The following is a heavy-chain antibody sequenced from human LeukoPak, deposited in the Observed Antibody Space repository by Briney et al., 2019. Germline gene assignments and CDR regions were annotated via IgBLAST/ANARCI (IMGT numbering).Heavy chain of an antibody. V-gene: IGHV4-34*01. Sequence: SETLSLTCTVSGGSTSSYYWSWIRQPPGKGLEWIGEINHSGSTNYNPSLKSRVTISVDTSKNQFSLKLSSVTAADTAVYYCARGLWAAADYWGQGTLVTVSS. D-gene: IGHD6-13*01. CDR1: GGSTSSYY. CDR2: INHSGST. J-gene: IGHJ4*02. CDR3: ARGLWAAADY.